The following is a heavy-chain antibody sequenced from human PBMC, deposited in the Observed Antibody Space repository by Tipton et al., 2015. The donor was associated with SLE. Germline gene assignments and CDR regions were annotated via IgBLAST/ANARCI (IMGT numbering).Heavy chain of an antibody. Sequence: TLSLTCTVSGGSISSSSYYWGWIRQPPGKGLEWIGSIYYSGSTYYNPSLKSRVTISVDTSKNQFSLKLSSVTAADTAVYYCARDFCDGDCSYAFDIWGQGTMVTVSS. CDR1: GGSISSSSYY. J-gene: IGHJ3*02. CDR3: ARDFCDGDCSYAFDI. CDR2: IYYSGST. D-gene: IGHD2-21*01. V-gene: IGHV4-39*07.